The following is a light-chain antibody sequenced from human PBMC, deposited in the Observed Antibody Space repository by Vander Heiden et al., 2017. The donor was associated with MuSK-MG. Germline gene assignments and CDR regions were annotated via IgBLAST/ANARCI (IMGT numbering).Light chain of an antibody. J-gene: IGLJ2*01. V-gene: IGLV3-25*03. Sequence: SYELTQPPSVSVSPGQTDRITCSGDALPKQYAYWYQQRPGQAPVLVLYNDSERPSGIPARFSGSSSGTTVTLTISGVQAEDEADYYCQSADSSGTYVVFGGGTKLTVL. CDR2: NDS. CDR3: QSADSSGTYVV. CDR1: ALPKQY.